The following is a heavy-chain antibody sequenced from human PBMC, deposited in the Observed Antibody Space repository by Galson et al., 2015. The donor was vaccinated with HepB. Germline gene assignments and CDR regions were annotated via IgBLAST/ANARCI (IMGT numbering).Heavy chain of an antibody. D-gene: IGHD5-18*01. J-gene: IGHJ4*02. Sequence: SLRLSCAAPGFTFSSYAMSWVRQAPGKGLEWVSAISGSGGSTYYADSVKGRFTISRDNSKNTLYLQMNSLRAEVTAVYYCAKDSRVDTAMVSRVDYWGQGTLVTVSS. CDR1: GFTFSSYA. CDR3: AKDSRVDTAMVSRVDY. V-gene: IGHV3-23*01. CDR2: ISGSGGST.